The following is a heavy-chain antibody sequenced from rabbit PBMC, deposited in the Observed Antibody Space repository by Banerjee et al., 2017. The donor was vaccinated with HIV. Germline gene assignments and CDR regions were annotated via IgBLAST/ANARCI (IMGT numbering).Heavy chain of an antibody. D-gene: IGHD4-1*01. CDR3: ARDLAGVVGWNFGL. CDR2: IDTGSGST. Sequence: EESGGDLVKPGASLTLTCTASGIDFSRYYYMCWVRQAPGKGLEWIGCIDTGSGSTVYATWVNGRFTISKTSSTTVTLQMTTVTAADTATYFCARDLAGVVGWNFGLWGQGTLVTVS. J-gene: IGHJ3*01. V-gene: IGHV1S40*01. CDR1: GIDFSRYYY.